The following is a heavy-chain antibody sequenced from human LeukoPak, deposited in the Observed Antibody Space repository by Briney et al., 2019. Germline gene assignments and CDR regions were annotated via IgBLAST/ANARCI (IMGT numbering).Heavy chain of an antibody. CDR3: ARGTTGPQYFDS. CDR1: GGSFGTYY. Sequence: PSETLSLTCTVSGGSFGTYYWSWIRRPPGKGLEWNGYTYYTGTVIYNPSLMSRVTMSVDTSKNQFSLNVESLTAADTAVYSCARGTTGPQYFDSWGQGTLVTVSS. D-gene: IGHD4-11*01. J-gene: IGHJ4*02. CDR2: TYYTGTV. V-gene: IGHV4-59*01.